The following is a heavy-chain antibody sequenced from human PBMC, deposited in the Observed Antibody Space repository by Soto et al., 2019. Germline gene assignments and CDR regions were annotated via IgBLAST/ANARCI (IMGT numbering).Heavy chain of an antibody. J-gene: IGHJ4*02. CDR2: ISAYNGNT. V-gene: IGHV1-18*01. D-gene: IGHD3-22*01. Sequence: ASVKVSCKASGYTFTSYGISWVRQAPGQGLEWMGWISAYNGNTNYAQKLQGRVTMTTDTSTSTACMELRSLRSDDTAVYYCARDLSEYYYDSIVYYFDYWGQGTLVTVSS. CDR3: ARDLSEYYYDSIVYYFDY. CDR1: GYTFTSYG.